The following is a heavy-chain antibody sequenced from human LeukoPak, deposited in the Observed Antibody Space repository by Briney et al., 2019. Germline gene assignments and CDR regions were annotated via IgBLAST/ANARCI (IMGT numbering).Heavy chain of an antibody. Sequence: PGRSLRLSCAASGFTFSSYAMHWVRQAPGKGLEWVAFIRYDGSSKYYADSVKGRFTISRDNSKNTLYLQMNSLRAEDTAAYYCAKDQTFSPSWGQGTLVTVSS. CDR3: AKDQTFSPS. CDR2: IRYDGSSK. D-gene: IGHD2-8*01. J-gene: IGHJ4*02. CDR1: GFTFSSYA. V-gene: IGHV3-30*02.